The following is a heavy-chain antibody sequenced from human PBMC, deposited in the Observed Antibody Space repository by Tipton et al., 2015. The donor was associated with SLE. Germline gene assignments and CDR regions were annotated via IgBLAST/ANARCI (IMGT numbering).Heavy chain of an antibody. J-gene: IGHJ4*02. Sequence: TLSLTCTVSGDSISNYYWSWIRQPPGKALEWIGDIYSSGSTDYNPSLKSRVTISVDTSKNQFSLKLSSVTVADTAVYYCARDEYRYDATGYHLLGHFDFWGQGTLVTVSS. D-gene: IGHD3-22*01. V-gene: IGHV4-59*12. CDR3: ARDEYRYDATGYHLLGHFDF. CDR1: GDSISNYY. CDR2: IYSSGST.